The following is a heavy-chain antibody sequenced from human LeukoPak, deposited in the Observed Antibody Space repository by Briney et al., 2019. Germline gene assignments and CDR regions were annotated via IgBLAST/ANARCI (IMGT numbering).Heavy chain of an antibody. CDR1: GFTFSSYW. CDR3: ASGGIAAAAPADY. J-gene: IGHJ4*02. D-gene: IGHD6-13*01. Sequence: PGGSLRLSCVASGFTFSSYWMSWVRQAPGKGLEWVANIKQDGSEKYYVDSVKGRFTISRDNAKNSLYLQMNSLRAEDTAVYYCASGGIAAAAPADYWGQGTLVTVSS. CDR2: IKQDGSEK. V-gene: IGHV3-7*01.